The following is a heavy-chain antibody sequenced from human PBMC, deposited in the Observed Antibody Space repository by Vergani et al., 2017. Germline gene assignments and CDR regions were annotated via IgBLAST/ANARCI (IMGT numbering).Heavy chain of an antibody. CDR2: INPNSGGT. CDR3: ARALGLVLEGNLFDP. Sequence: QVQLVQSGAEVKKPGASVKVSCKASGYTFTGYYMHWVRQAPGQGLEWMGWINPNSGGTNYAQKFQGRVTMTRDTSISTAYMELSRLRSDDTGVYFCARALGLVLEGNLFDPWGQGTLVTVSS. CDR1: GYTFTGYY. J-gene: IGHJ5*02. D-gene: IGHD3-3*01. V-gene: IGHV1-2*02.